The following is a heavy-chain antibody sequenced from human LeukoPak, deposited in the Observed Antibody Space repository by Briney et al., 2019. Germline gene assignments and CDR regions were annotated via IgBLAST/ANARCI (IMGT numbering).Heavy chain of an antibody. J-gene: IGHJ4*02. CDR1: GFTFSSYG. D-gene: IGHD6-6*01. CDR3: AKGGYSSSWTFDY. Sequence: GGSLRLSCAASGFTFSSYGMHWVRQAPGKGLEWVAVISYDGSNKYYADSVKGRFTISRDNSKNTLYLQMNSLGAEDTAVYYCAKGGYSSSWTFDYWGQGTLVTVSS. V-gene: IGHV3-30*18. CDR2: ISYDGSNK.